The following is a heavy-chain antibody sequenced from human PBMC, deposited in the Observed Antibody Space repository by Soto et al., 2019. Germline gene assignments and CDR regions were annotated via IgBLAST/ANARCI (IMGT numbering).Heavy chain of an antibody. V-gene: IGHV3-72*01. CDR1: GFTLSDHY. CDR3: ARASTPDSTGYDY. D-gene: IGHD3-3*01. Sequence: EVQLVESGGGLVQPGGSLRLSCAASGFTLSDHYLDWVRQAPGKGLEWVGRSRNRVKSFTTAYAATVRGRFTFSRDDSTNSLYLQMNSPKTDDPAVYYCARASTPDSTGYDYWGQGTLVTVSS. CDR2: SRNRVKSFTT. J-gene: IGHJ4*02.